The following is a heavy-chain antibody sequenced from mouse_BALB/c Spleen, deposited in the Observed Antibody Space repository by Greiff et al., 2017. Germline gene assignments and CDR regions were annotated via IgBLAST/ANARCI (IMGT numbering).Heavy chain of an antibody. D-gene: IGHD2-4*01. J-gene: IGHJ3*01. Sequence: VQVVESGPGLVAPSQSLSITCTVSGFSLTGYGVNWVRQPPGKGLEWLGMIWGDGSTDYNSALKSRLSISKDNSKSQVFLKMNSLQTDDTARYYCARDGGLRRAWFAYWGQGTLVTVSA. V-gene: IGHV2-6-7*01. CDR3: ARDGGLRRAWFAY. CDR2: IWGDGST. CDR1: GFSLTGYG.